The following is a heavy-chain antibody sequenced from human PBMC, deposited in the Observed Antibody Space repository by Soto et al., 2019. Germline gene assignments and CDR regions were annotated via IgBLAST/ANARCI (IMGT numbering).Heavy chain of an antibody. J-gene: IGHJ3*02. D-gene: IGHD3-9*01. CDR3: ARVRLRYFDWLLAAFDI. CDR2: INHSGST. CDR1: GGSFSGYY. V-gene: IGHV4-34*01. Sequence: SETLSLTCAVYGGSFSGYYWSWIRQPPGKGLEWIGEINHSGSTNYNPSLKSRVTISVDTSKNQFSLKLSSVTAADTAVYYCARVRLRYFDWLLAAFDIWGQGTMVT.